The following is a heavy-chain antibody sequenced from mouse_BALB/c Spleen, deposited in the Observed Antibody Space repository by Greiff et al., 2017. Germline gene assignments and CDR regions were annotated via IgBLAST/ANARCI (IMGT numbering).Heavy chain of an antibody. CDR2: ISSGSSTI. CDR3: ARDYRYDGAWFAY. J-gene: IGHJ3*01. D-gene: IGHD2-14*01. Sequence: DVKLVESGGGLVQPGGSRKLSCAASGFTFSSFGMHWVRQAPEKGLEWVAYISSGSSTIYYADTVKGRFTISRDNPKNTLFLQMTSLRSEDTAMYYCARDYRYDGAWFAYWGQGTLVTVSA. V-gene: IGHV5-17*02. CDR1: GFTFSSFG.